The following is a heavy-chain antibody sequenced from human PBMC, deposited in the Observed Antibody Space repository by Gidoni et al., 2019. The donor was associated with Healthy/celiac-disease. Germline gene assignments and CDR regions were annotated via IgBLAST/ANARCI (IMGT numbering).Heavy chain of an antibody. CDR2: IYYSGST. CDR1: GGSISSSSYY. Sequence: QLQLQESGPGLVKPSETLSLTCTVSGGSISSSSYYWGWIRQPPGKGLEWIGSIYYSGSTYYNPSLKSRVTISVDTSKNQFSLKLSSVTAADTAVYYCASQDDYGDYVRGFFDYWGQGTLVTVSS. CDR3: ASQDDYGDYVRGFFDY. D-gene: IGHD4-17*01. V-gene: IGHV4-39*01. J-gene: IGHJ4*02.